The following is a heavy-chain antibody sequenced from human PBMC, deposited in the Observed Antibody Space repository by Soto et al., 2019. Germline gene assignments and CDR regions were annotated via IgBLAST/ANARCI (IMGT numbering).Heavy chain of an antibody. V-gene: IGHV1-69*13. CDR2: IVPIYRTA. D-gene: IGHD6-13*01. CDR3: ARDSGAKLSSS. Sequence: SVKVSCKASGGTFSSYRINWVRQAPGQGLEWVGGIVPIYRTADCAQKFQGRVTITADESARTAYMELRSLKSQDTAVYYCARDSGAKLSSSWGQGTLVTVSS. J-gene: IGHJ4*02. CDR1: GGTFSSYR.